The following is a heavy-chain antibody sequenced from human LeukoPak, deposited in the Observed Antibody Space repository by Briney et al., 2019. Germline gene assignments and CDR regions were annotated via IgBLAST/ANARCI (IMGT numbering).Heavy chain of an antibody. J-gene: IGHJ4*02. CDR2: INHSGST. Sequence: SETLSLTCAVYGGSFSGYYWSWIRQPPGKGLEWIGEINHSGSTNYNPSLKSRVTISVDTSKNQFSLKLSSVTAADTAVYYCANNSFDYYGSGSYSVDYWGQGTLVTVSS. CDR1: GGSFSGYY. V-gene: IGHV4-34*01. CDR3: ANNSFDYYGSGSYSVDY. D-gene: IGHD3-10*01.